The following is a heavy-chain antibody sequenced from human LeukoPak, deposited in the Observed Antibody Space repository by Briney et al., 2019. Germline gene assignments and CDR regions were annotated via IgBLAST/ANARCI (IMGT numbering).Heavy chain of an antibody. CDR3: ARDTVTDVADAFDI. J-gene: IGHJ3*02. D-gene: IGHD4-17*01. V-gene: IGHV1-2*02. Sequence: GASVKVSCKASGYTFTGYYMHWVRQAPGQGLEWMGWINPNSGGTNYAQKFQGRVTMTRDTSISTAYMELSRLRSDDTAVYYCARDTVTDVADAFDIWGQGTMVTVSS. CDR1: GYTFTGYY. CDR2: INPNSGGT.